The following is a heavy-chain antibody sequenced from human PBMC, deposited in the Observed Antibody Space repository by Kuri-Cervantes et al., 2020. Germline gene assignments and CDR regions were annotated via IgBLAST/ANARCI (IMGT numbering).Heavy chain of an antibody. J-gene: IGHJ5*02. Sequence: GSLRLSCTVSGGSVSSGSYYWSWIRQPPGKGLEWIGYIYYSGSTNYNPSLKSRVTISVDTSKNQFSLKLSSVTAADTAVYYCARDPAPGYYGSGTPGWFDPWGQGTLVTVSS. CDR2: IYYSGST. V-gene: IGHV4-61*01. D-gene: IGHD3-10*01. CDR3: ARDPAPGYYGSGTPGWFDP. CDR1: GGSVSSGSYY.